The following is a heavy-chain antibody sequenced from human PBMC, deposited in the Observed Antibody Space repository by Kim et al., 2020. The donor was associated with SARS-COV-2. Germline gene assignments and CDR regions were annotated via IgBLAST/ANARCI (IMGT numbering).Heavy chain of an antibody. CDR1: GFTFSSYS. CDR2: ISSSSSYI. D-gene: IGHD6-19*01. V-gene: IGHV3-21*01. J-gene: IGHJ3*02. Sequence: GGSLRLSCAASGFTFSSYSMNWVRQAPGKGLEWVSSISSSSSYIYYADSVKGRFTISRDNAKNSLYLQMNSLRAEDTAVYYCARDPLGQWLVLGDAFDIWGQGTMVTVSS. CDR3: ARDPLGQWLVLGDAFDI.